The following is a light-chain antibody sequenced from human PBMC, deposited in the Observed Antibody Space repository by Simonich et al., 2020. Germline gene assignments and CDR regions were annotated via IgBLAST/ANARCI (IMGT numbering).Light chain of an antibody. CDR3: QQYYSTPWT. CDR2: WAS. Sequence: DIVMTQSPDSLAVSLGERATINCKSSQSVLYSSNNKNYLAWYQQKQGQPPKLLIYWASTRESGFPDRFSGSGSGPDFTLTISSLQAEDVAVYYCQQYYSTPWTFGQGTKVEIK. V-gene: IGKV4-1*01. J-gene: IGKJ1*01. CDR1: QSVLYSSNNKNY.